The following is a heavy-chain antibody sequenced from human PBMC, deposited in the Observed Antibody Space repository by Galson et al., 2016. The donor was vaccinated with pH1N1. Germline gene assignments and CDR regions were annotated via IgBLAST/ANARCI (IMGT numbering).Heavy chain of an antibody. V-gene: IGHV2-70*04. CDR2: MDWDDDK. J-gene: IGHJ4*02. Sequence: PALVKPTQTLTLTCTFSGFSLSTVGMRVSWIRQPPGKALEWLARMDWDDDKAYKTSLKNRLTISKDSSKNQVVLTMTKMDPVDTATYYCARNYYDSSCIYVSFDYWGQGTLVTVSS. D-gene: IGHD3-22*01. CDR1: GFSLSTVGMR. CDR3: ARNYYDSSCIYVSFDY.